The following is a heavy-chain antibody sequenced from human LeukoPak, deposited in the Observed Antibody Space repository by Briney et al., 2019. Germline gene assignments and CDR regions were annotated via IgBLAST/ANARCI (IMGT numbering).Heavy chain of an antibody. CDR1: GYTFINYG. V-gene: IGHV1-18*01. D-gene: IGHD6-19*01. Sequence: GASVKVSCKASGYTFINYGISWVRQAPGQGLEWMGWISAYNDNTNYAQKLQGRVTMTTDTSTSTAYMELRSLRSDDTAVYYCARDLLFVVAGTFDPWGQGTLVTVSS. CDR3: ARDLLFVVAGTFDP. J-gene: IGHJ5*02. CDR2: ISAYNDNT.